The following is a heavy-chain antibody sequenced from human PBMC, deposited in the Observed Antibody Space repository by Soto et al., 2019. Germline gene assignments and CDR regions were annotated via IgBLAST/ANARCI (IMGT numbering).Heavy chain of an antibody. CDR2: INSDGSST. CDR3: ARASLRFFAIEY. CDR1: GFTFSSYW. J-gene: IGHJ4*02. V-gene: IGHV3-74*01. D-gene: IGHD3-3*01. Sequence: GAALRLSCAASGFTFSSYWMHSVRQAPGKGLVWVSRINSDGSSTSYADSVKGRFTISRDNAKNTLYLQMNSLRAEDTAVYYCARASLRFFAIEYWGQGTLVTVSS.